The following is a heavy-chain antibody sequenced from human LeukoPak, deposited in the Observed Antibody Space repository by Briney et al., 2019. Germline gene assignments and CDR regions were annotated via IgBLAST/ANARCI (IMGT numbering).Heavy chain of an antibody. J-gene: IGHJ6*03. V-gene: IGHV1-69*01. D-gene: IGHD2-2*01. Sequence: GSSVKVSCKASGGTFSSYAISWVRQAPGQGLEWMGGIIPIFGTANYAQKFQGRVTITADESTSTAYMELSSLRSEDTAVYYCARAGARYCSSTSCYYYYYYMDVWGKGTTVTVSS. CDR1: GGTFSSYA. CDR2: IIPIFGTA. CDR3: ARAGARYCSSTSCYYYYYYMDV.